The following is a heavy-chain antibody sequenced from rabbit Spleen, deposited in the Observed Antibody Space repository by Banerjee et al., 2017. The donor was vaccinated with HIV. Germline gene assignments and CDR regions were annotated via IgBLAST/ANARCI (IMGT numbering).Heavy chain of an antibody. CDR1: GFSFSGGYV. J-gene: IGHJ6*01. D-gene: IGHD8-1*01. Sequence: QEQLVESGGDLVKPEGSLTLTCTASGFSFSGGYVMCWVRQAPGKGLEWIASINTFSERGVYATWAKGRFTISRTSSTTVALQMTSLTAADTATYFCARDSGSSFSSYGMDLWGPGTLVTVS. V-gene: IGHV1S45*01. CDR3: ARDSGSSFSSYGMDL. CDR2: INTFSERG.